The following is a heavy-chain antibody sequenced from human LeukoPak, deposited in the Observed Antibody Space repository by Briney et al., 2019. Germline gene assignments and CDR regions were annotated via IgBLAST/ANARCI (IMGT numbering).Heavy chain of an antibody. Sequence: SETLSLTCTVSGGSISSYYWSWIRRPPGGGLEWIGYIHYSGSTNYNPSLKSRVTISVDTSKNQFSLKLSSVTAADTAVYYCARLPDSSGYYLFDYWGQGTLVTVSS. V-gene: IGHV4-59*08. D-gene: IGHD3-22*01. CDR3: ARLPDSSGYYLFDY. J-gene: IGHJ4*02. CDR1: GGSISSYY. CDR2: IHYSGST.